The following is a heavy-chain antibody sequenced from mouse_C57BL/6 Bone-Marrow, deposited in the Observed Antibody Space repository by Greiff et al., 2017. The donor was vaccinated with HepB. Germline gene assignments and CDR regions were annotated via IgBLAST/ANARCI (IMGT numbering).Heavy chain of an antibody. Sequence: EVKLVESGGDLVKPGGSLKLSCAASGFTFSSYGMSWVRQTPDKRLEWVATISSGGSYTYYPDSVKGRFTISRDNAKNTLYLQISSLKSEDTAMYYCARRGAYWGQGTLVTVSA. V-gene: IGHV5-6*01. J-gene: IGHJ3*01. CDR1: GFTFSSYG. CDR3: ARRGAY. CDR2: ISSGGSYT.